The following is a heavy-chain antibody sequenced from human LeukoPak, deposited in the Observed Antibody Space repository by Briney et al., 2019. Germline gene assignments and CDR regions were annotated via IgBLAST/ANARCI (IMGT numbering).Heavy chain of an antibody. Sequence: TGGSLRLSCAASGFTFSSYEMNWVRQAPGKGLGWVSYISVSGSTIHYADSVKGRFTISRDNAKNSLYLQMNSLRAEDTAVYYCARASDGSVFGMDVWGQGTTVTVSS. CDR3: ARASDGSVFGMDV. D-gene: IGHD5-24*01. V-gene: IGHV3-48*03. CDR2: ISVSGSTI. CDR1: GFTFSSYE. J-gene: IGHJ6*02.